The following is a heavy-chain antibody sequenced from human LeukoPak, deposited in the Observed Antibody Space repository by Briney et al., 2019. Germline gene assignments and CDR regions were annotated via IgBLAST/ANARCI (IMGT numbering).Heavy chain of an antibody. CDR3: ATDFYRGRQFDY. CDR1: GNTFTDLS. Sequence: ASVKVSCKVSGNTFTDLSMNWVRQAPGKGLEWMGGFDPEDVETIYAQKFQGRVTMTEDTSTATAYMDLSSLRPDDTAVYYCATDFYRGRQFDYWGQGTLVTVYS. J-gene: IGHJ4*02. V-gene: IGHV1-24*01. D-gene: IGHD2/OR15-2a*01. CDR2: FDPEDVET.